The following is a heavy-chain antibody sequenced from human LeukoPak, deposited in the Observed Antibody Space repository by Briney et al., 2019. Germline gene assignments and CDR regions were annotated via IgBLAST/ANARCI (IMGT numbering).Heavy chain of an antibody. CDR2: IKQDGSEK. Sequence: GSLRLSCAASGFTFSSYWMSWVRQAPGKGLEWVANIKQDGSEKYYVDSVKGRFTISRDNAKNSLYLQMNSLRAEDTAVYYCAKALAVAGIGGWFDPWGQGTLVTVSS. CDR3: AKALAVAGIGGWFDP. V-gene: IGHV3-7*01. CDR1: GFTFSSYW. J-gene: IGHJ5*02. D-gene: IGHD6-19*01.